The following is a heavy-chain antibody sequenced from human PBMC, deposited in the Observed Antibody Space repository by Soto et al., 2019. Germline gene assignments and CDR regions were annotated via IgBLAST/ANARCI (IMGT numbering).Heavy chain of an antibody. D-gene: IGHD2-15*01. J-gene: IGHJ6*03. Sequence: SVKVSCKASGGTFSSYTISWVRQAPGQGLEWMGRIIPILGIANYAQKFQGRVTITADKSTSTAYMELSSLRSEDTAVYYCARTTYCSGGSCYSGYYYYMDVWGKGTTVTVSS. V-gene: IGHV1-69*02. CDR2: IIPILGIA. CDR3: ARTTYCSGGSCYSGYYYYMDV. CDR1: GGTFSSYT.